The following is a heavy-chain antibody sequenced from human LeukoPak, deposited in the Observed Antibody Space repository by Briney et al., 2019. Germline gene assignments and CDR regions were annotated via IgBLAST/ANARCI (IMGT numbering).Heavy chain of an antibody. CDR2: IKQDGSEK. V-gene: IGHV3-7*01. Sequence: LPGGSLRLSCAASGFTFGTYWMTWVRQAPGRGLEWLADIKQDGSEKYYVDSLKGRFTISRDNAKNSLYLQMNSLRAEDTAVYYCARNGGHSGSHFDYWGQGTLVTVS. CDR3: ARNGGHSGSHFDY. D-gene: IGHD1-26*01. J-gene: IGHJ4*02. CDR1: GFTFGTYW.